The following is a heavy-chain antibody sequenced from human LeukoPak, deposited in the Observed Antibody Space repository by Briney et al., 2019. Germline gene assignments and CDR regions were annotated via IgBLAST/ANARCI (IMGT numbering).Heavy chain of an antibody. D-gene: IGHD3-10*01. CDR3: AKDIGWRDYYGSGKGFDY. CDR2: IRWDGGST. CDR1: GFTFSSYA. V-gene: IGHV3-43*01. Sequence: GGSLRLSCAASGFTFSSYAMSWVRHAPGKGLEWVSLIRWDGGSTYYADSVKGRFTISRDNGKNSLYLQMNSLRTEDTALYYCAKDIGWRDYYGSGKGFDYWGQGTLVTVSS. J-gene: IGHJ4*02.